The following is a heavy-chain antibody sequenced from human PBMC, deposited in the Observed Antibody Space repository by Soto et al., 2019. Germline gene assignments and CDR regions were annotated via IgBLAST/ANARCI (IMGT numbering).Heavy chain of an antibody. J-gene: IGHJ4*02. Sequence: QIQLVQSGAEVKKPGASVKVSCKASGYTFSSYHITWVRQAPGQGLEWMGWISANLGNTNYAQNPQGSFTLXTDPSTSTAYMELRSLRSDDTAVYYCARDLPPVDYWGQGTLVTVSS. V-gene: IGHV1-18*01. CDR2: ISANLGNT. CDR3: ARDLPPVDY. CDR1: GYTFSSYH.